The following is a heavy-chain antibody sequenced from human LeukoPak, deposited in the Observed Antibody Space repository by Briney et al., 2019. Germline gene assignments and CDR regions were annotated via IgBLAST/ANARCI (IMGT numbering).Heavy chain of an antibody. V-gene: IGHV1-46*01. J-gene: IGHJ4*02. CDR2: INPTGDST. CDR3: AREASGGYFDY. Sequence: ASVKVSCKASGYTFSSYYMHWVRQAPGQGLEWVGLINPTGDSTNYAQNFRGRVTMARDTSTSTVYMDLSSLRSEDTAVYYCAREASGGYFDYWGQGTLVTVSS. CDR1: GYTFSSYY. D-gene: IGHD4-23*01.